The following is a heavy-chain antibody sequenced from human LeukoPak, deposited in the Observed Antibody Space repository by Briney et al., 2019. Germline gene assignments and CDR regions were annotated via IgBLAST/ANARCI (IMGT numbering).Heavy chain of an antibody. D-gene: IGHD4-17*01. CDR3: ARGYYGDYYYDY. J-gene: IGHJ4*02. CDR2: IYHSGST. V-gene: IGHV4-59*01. Sequence: PSETLSLTCTVSGGSISSYYWSWIRQPPGKGLEWIGYIYHSGSTNYNPSLKSRVTISVDTSKNQFSLKLSSVTAADTAVYYCARGYYGDYYYDYWGQGTLVTVSS. CDR1: GGSISSYY.